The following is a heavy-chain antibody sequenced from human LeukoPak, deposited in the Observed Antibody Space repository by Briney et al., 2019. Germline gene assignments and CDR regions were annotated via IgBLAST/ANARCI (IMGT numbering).Heavy chain of an antibody. Sequence: GGSLRLSCAASGFTFSDYYMSWIRQAPGKGLEWVSYISSSGSTIYYADSVKGRFTISRDNAKNSLYLQMNSLSAEDTAVYYCARGGWYGDYSSEGISFDYWGQGTLVTVSS. V-gene: IGHV3-11*01. CDR3: ARGGWYGDYSSEGISFDY. CDR2: ISSSGSTI. CDR1: GFTFSDYY. D-gene: IGHD4-17*01. J-gene: IGHJ4*02.